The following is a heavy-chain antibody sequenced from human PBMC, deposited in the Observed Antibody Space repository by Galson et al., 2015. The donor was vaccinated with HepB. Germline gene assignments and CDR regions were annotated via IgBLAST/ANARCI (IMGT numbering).Heavy chain of an antibody. V-gene: IGHV4-34*01. CDR2: IKHTGTT. CDR3: ARVGVSKFGGALVVPYYFDY. CDR1: GGSLSDYY. D-gene: IGHD3-16*02. J-gene: IGHJ4*02. Sequence: ETLSLTCAVCGGSLSDYYWTWIRQPPGKGLEWIGEIKHTGTTNYQPSLKSRVTISRDTSKNEFSLRLSSLTAADTAVYYCARVGVSKFGGALVVPYYFDYWGQGTLVTVSS.